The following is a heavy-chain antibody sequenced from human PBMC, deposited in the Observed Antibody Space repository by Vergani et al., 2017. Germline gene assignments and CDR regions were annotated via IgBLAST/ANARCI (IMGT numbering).Heavy chain of an antibody. V-gene: IGHV1-69-2*01. Sequence: EVQLVQSGADVKKPGATMKISCKVSGYTFTDHYMHWVKQAPGKGLEWMGLVDPEDGETIYAEKFKVRVTIAADTSTDTAHLELSSLRSEDTAVYYCATPQTVTTGGMEVWGKGTTVIVSS. J-gene: IGHJ6*04. D-gene: IGHD4-17*01. CDR2: VDPEDGET. CDR3: ATPQTVTTGGMEV. CDR1: GYTFTDHY.